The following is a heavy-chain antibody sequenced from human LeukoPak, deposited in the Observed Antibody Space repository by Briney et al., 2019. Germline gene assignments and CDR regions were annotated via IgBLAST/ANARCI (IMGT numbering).Heavy chain of an antibody. CDR2: IIPILGIA. J-gene: IGHJ4*02. V-gene: IGHV1-69*04. CDR1: GGTFGSYA. Sequence: ASVKVSCKASGGTFGSYAISWVRQAPGQGLEWMGRIIPILGIANYAQRFQGRVTITADKSASTAYMELSSLRSEDTAVYYCARGTMISYFDYWGQGTLVTVSS. D-gene: IGHD3-22*01. CDR3: ARGTMISYFDY.